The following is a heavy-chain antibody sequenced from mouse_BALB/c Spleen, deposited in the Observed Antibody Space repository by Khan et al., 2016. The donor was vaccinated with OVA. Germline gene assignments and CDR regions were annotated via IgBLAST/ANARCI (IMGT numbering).Heavy chain of an antibody. D-gene: IGHD2-3*01. CDR3: ARDGSRYNYAMDY. J-gene: IGHJ4*01. CDR1: GYSITSDYA. V-gene: IGHV3-2*02. CDR2: INYSGST. Sequence: EVQLKQSGPGLVNPSQSLSLTCTVTGYSITSDYAWNWIRQFPGNKLEWMGYINYSGSTNSNPALKSRISITRDTSKNQFFLQLNSVTTEDTATYYCARDGSRYNYAMDYWGQGTSVTVSS.